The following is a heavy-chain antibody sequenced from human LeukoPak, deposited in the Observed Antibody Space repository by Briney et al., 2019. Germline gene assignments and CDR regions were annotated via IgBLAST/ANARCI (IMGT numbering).Heavy chain of an antibody. CDR2: IYYSGST. V-gene: IGHV4-30-4*01. D-gene: IGHD2-2*01. CDR3: ARGSYVCSSTNCYPAYFDS. CDR1: GVSISSGDYY. J-gene: IGHJ4*02. Sequence: PSQTLSLTCTVSGVSISSGDYYWRWIRQPPGKGLEWIGYIYYSGSTYNNPPLKSRINISVDRPKNHFSLKLSSVTAADTAVYYCARGSYVCSSTNCYPAYFDSWGQGTLVTVSS.